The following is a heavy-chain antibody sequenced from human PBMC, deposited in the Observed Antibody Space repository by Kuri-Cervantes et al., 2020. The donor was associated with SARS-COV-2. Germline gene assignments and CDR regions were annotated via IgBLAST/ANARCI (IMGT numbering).Heavy chain of an antibody. CDR3: AGAGTGWKYPIDY. Sequence: GESLKISCAASGFTFSSYSMNWVRQAPGKGLEWVSSISSSSSYIYYADSVKGRFTVSRDNAKNSLYLQMNSLRTEDTAVYFCAGAGTGWKYPIDYWGQGTLVTVSS. CDR2: ISSSSSYI. J-gene: IGHJ4*02. D-gene: IGHD3-10*01. V-gene: IGHV3-21*01. CDR1: GFTFSSYS.